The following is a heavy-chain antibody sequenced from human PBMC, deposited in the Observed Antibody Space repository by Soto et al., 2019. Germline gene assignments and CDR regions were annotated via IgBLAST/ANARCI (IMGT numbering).Heavy chain of an antibody. CDR2: IFWDGDE. V-gene: IGHV2-5*02. J-gene: IGHJ1*01. Sequence: QITLKESGPTLVKPTQTLTLTCNFSGFSLSTSGVGVGWIRQPPGKTLEWLAIIFWDGDERYSPSLRSTVTIAKDTPKNQVVLTMPTMHPVVTAPYFCAHRLPTLPKAEYFQHWGPGTLVTVSS. D-gene: IGHD2-15*01. CDR1: GFSLSTSGVG. CDR3: AHRLPTLPKAEYFQH.